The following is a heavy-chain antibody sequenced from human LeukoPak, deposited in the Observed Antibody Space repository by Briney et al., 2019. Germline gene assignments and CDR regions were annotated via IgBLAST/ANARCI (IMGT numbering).Heavy chain of an antibody. CDR1: GFTYSTFE. CDR3: ARNQDYGGFDF. CDR2: INSGGDTI. J-gene: IGHJ4*02. Sequence: GGSLRLSCAASGFTYSTFEMNWVRQAPGKGLEWISYINSGGDTIYYADSVKGRFTVSRDNSKNTLYLQMNSLRVDDTAMYYCARNQDYGGFDFWGQGTLVTVSS. V-gene: IGHV3-48*03. D-gene: IGHD4-23*01.